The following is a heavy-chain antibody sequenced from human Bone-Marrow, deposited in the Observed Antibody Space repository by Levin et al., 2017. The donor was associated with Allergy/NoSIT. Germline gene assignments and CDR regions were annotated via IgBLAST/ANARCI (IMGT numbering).Heavy chain of an antibody. Sequence: SETLSLTCTVSGGSISNYFWTWIRQPAGKGLEWIGRIYPSGTTTYNPSLKTRLIMSVDTSKNQLSLNLSSVTAADTAVYYGANDGSSSSDDHFYYAMDVWGHGTPVTVSS. J-gene: IGHJ6*02. D-gene: IGHD6-6*01. V-gene: IGHV4-4*07. CDR3: ANDGSSSSDDHFYYAMDV. CDR1: GGSISNYF. CDR2: IYPSGTT.